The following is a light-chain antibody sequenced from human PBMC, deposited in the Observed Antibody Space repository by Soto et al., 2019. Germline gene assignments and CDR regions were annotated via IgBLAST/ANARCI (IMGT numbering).Light chain of an antibody. CDR3: QQYDKWPWT. V-gene: IGKV3-15*01. J-gene: IGKJ1*01. CDR2: GAS. CDR1: QTINNN. Sequence: DIVMTQSPATLSMSPGERATLSCRASQTINNNLAWNQQKPGQAPRLLIYGASTRATGFPDRFSGSGSGTEFTLTISRLQSEDFAVYYCQQYDKWPWTFGQGTKVEIK.